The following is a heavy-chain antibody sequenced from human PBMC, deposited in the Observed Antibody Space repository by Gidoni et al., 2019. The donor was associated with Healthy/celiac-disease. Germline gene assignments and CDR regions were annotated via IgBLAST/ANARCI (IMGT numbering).Heavy chain of an antibody. Sequence: EVQLVESGGGLVQPGGSLSLSCAASGFPLADDAMHGFRQAPGKGLEWVSGIRWNSGSIGDADSEKGRFTISRDNAKNSLYLQMNSLRAEDTALYYCAKAIVKSHYYDSSGYYYYYYGMDVWGQGTTVTVSS. J-gene: IGHJ6*02. D-gene: IGHD3-22*01. CDR2: IRWNSGSI. CDR3: AKAIVKSHYYDSSGYYYYYYGMDV. V-gene: IGHV3-9*01. CDR1: GFPLADDA.